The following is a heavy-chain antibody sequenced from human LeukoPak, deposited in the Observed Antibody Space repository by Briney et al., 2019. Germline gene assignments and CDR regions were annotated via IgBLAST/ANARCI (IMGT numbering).Heavy chain of an antibody. CDR1: GFIFSNYA. Sequence: PGGSLRLSCAASGFIFSNYAMDWVRQAPGKGLEWVSVISASGDTTYYADSVKGRFTISRDNSKNTLYLQINSLRAEDTAVYYCARDQPVQIGLFDYWGQGTLATVSS. D-gene: IGHD1-1*01. CDR2: ISASGDTT. V-gene: IGHV3-23*01. J-gene: IGHJ4*02. CDR3: ARDQPVQIGLFDY.